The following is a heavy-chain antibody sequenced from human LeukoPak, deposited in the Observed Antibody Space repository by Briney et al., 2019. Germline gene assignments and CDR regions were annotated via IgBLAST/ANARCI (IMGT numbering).Heavy chain of an antibody. J-gene: IGHJ5*02. CDR3: ARVEVVVAATWWFDT. V-gene: IGHV1-69*05. CDR2: IIPIFGTA. D-gene: IGHD2-15*01. CDR1: AGTFSSYA. Sequence: SVKVSCKASAGTFSSYAISWVRQAPGQGLEWMGGIIPIFGTANYAQKFQGRVTITTDESTSTAYMELSSLRSEDTAVYYCARVEVVVAATWWFDTWGQGTLVTVSS.